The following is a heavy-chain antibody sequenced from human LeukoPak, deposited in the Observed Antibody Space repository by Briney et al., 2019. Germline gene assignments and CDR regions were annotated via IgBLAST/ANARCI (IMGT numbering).Heavy chain of an antibody. CDR1: GFTFSGYS. CDR2: ILTSGSTI. Sequence: GGSLRLSCAASGFTFSGYSMNWVRQAPGKGLEWVSYILTSGSTIYYADSVKGRFTISRDNAKNSLYLQMNNLRDEDTAVYYCARILGLTLGYWGQGTLVTVSS. D-gene: IGHD3-16*01. CDR3: ARILGLTLGY. V-gene: IGHV3-48*02. J-gene: IGHJ4*02.